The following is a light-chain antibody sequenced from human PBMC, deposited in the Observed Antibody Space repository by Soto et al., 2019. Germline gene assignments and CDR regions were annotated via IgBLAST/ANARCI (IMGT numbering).Light chain of an antibody. CDR1: QSISSY. J-gene: IGKJ4*01. CDR2: VAS. V-gene: IGKV1-39*01. CDR3: QQSSSTPQT. Sequence: DIQMTQSPSSLSASVGDRVAITCRASQSISSYLSWYQQKPGKAPKLLINVASTLQSGVPSRFSGSGSGTDFTLAISSLQPEDFATYYCQQSSSTPQTFGGGTRVEIK.